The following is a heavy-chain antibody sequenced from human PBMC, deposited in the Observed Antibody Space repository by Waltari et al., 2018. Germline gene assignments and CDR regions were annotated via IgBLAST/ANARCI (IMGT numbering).Heavy chain of an antibody. D-gene: IGHD6-13*01. CDR3: ARGGSSQYFDY. J-gene: IGHJ4*02. V-gene: IGHV4-31*03. Sequence: QVQLQESGPGLVKPSQTLSLTCTVSGGSISSGGYYWSWIRQHPGKGLEWIGYIYYSGSTDYNPSLKSRVTISGDTSKNQFSRKLSSVTAADTAVYDCARGGSSQYFDYWGQGTLVTVSS. CDR2: IYYSGST. CDR1: GGSISSGGYY.